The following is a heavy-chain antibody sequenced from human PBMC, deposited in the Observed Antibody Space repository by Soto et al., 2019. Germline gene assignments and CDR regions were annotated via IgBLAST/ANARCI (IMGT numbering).Heavy chain of an antibody. D-gene: IGHD2-2*01. CDR3: ARDGSGCSSTSCYASEYFQH. J-gene: IGHJ1*01. CDR1: GFTFSSYS. CDR2: ISSSSSTI. V-gene: IGHV3-48*01. Sequence: EVQLVESGGGLVQPGGSLRLSCAASGFTFSSYSMNWVRQAPGKGLEWVSYISSSSSTIYYADSVKGRFTISRDNAKNSLYLQMNSLRAEDTAVYYCARDGSGCSSTSCYASEYFQHWGQGTQVTVSS.